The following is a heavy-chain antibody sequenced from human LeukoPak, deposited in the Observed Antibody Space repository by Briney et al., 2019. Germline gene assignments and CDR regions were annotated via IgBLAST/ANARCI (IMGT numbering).Heavy chain of an antibody. D-gene: IGHD2-15*01. J-gene: IGHJ4*02. CDR1: GFTVSDDF. CDR3: ARLLPASRHYFDY. V-gene: IGHV3-53*01. CDR2: INGGGVT. Sequence: TGRSLTLSCAASGFTVSDDFLAWVRQAPGTGLEWISVINGGGVTYYADSVKGRFTISRDGSKNMLFLHMTNLSPEDGAVYYCARLLPASRHYFDYWGQGTPVTVSS.